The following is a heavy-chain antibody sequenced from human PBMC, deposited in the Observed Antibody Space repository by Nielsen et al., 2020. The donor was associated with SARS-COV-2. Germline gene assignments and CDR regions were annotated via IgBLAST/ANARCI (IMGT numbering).Heavy chain of an antibody. Sequence: GESLKISCAASGFPFSSYSMNWVRQAPGKGLEWVSYISSSSSTIYYADSVKGRFTISRDNAKNSLYLQMNSLRDEDTAVYYCATIAAAGTTYYYYGMDVWGQGTTVTVSS. CDR2: ISSSSSTI. CDR3: ATIAAAGTTYYYYGMDV. D-gene: IGHD6-13*01. J-gene: IGHJ6*02. V-gene: IGHV3-48*02. CDR1: GFPFSSYS.